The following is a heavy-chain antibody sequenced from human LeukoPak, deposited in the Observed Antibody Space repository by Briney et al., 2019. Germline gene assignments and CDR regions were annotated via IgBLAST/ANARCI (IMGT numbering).Heavy chain of an antibody. J-gene: IGHJ4*02. CDR2: ISYDGSNK. Sequence: GRSLRLSCAASGFTFSSYGMHWVRQAPGTGLEGGAVISYDGSNKYYADSVQGRFTISRDNSKNTLYLQMNSLRAEDTAVYYCAKDLRGSGWSPFDYWGQGTLVSVSS. D-gene: IGHD6-19*01. CDR3: AKDLRGSGWSPFDY. V-gene: IGHV3-30*18. CDR1: GFTFSSYG.